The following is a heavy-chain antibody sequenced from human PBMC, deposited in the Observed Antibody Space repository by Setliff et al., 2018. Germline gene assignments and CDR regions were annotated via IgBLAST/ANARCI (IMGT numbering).Heavy chain of an antibody. D-gene: IGHD2-2*01. Sequence: ASVKVSCKASGYTFTGYYMHWVRQAPGQGLEWMGIIDPSGDYTNYAKKFQGRVTLTTDTSTGTAYMEVRSLRSDDTAQYYCVRDRAAIVVGPPTAAFDIWGQGTMVTVSS. CDR1: GYTFTGYY. CDR2: IDPSGDYT. J-gene: IGHJ3*02. CDR3: VRDRAAIVVGPPTAAFDI. V-gene: IGHV1-46*01.